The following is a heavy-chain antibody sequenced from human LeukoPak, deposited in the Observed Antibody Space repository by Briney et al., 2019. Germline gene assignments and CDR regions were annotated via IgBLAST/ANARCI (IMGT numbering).Heavy chain of an antibody. J-gene: IGHJ4*02. Sequence: SETLSLTCAVYGGSFSGYYWSWIRQPPGKGLEWIGEINHSGSTNYNPSLKSRVTISVDTSKNQFSLKLSSVTAADTAVYYCARLRVDDSSGYYSGYYVGDYWGQGTLVTVSS. D-gene: IGHD3-22*01. CDR3: ARLRVDDSSGYYSGYYVGDY. V-gene: IGHV4-34*01. CDR1: GGSFSGYY. CDR2: INHSGST.